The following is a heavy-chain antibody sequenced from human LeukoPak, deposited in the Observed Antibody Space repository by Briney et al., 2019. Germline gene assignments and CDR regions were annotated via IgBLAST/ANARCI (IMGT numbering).Heavy chain of an antibody. D-gene: IGHD7-27*01. J-gene: IGHJ4*02. V-gene: IGHV4-59*12. CDR1: GDSISSYY. CDR2: IYHSGST. CDR3: ARELGIEGPFDY. Sequence: SETLSLTCTVSGDSISSYYWSWIRQPPGKGLEWIGYIYHSGSTYYNPSLKSRVTISVDRSKNQFSLKLSSVTAADTAVYYCARELGIEGPFDYWGQGTLVTVSS.